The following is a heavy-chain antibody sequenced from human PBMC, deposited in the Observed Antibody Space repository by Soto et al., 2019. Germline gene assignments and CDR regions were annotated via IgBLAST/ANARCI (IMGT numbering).Heavy chain of an antibody. J-gene: IGHJ4*02. Sequence: QVQLVESGGGVVQPGRSLRLSCAASGFTFSSYGMHWVRQAPGKGLEWVAVIWYDGSNKYYADSVKGRFTISRDNSKNTLYLQMNSLRAEDTAVYYCARAPIAAAGTVDYWGQGTLVTVSS. CDR3: ARAPIAAAGTVDY. V-gene: IGHV3-33*01. CDR2: IWYDGSNK. D-gene: IGHD6-13*01. CDR1: GFTFSSYG.